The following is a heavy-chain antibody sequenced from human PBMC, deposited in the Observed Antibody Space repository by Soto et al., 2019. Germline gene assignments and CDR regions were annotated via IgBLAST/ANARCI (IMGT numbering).Heavy chain of an antibody. Sequence: EVQLVESGGGLVKPGGSLRLSCAASGFTFSSYSMNWVRQAPGKGLEWVSSISSSSSYIYYADSVKGRFTISRDNAKNSLYLKMNSMREEDTAVYYCARDTRYCSGGSCHGGLRVYYYYYGMDVWGQGTTVTVTS. CDR3: ARDTRYCSGGSCHGGLRVYYYYYGMDV. CDR2: ISSSSSYI. J-gene: IGHJ6*02. CDR1: GFTFSSYS. V-gene: IGHV3-21*01. D-gene: IGHD2-15*01.